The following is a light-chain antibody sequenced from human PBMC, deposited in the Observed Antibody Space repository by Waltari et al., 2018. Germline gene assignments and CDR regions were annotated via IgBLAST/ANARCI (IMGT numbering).Light chain of an antibody. Sequence: QSVLTQPPSVSGAPGQRVTISCTGSGSNIGAGYAVPWYQPLPRAAPKLLIYGSSSRPLGVPDRFFGSTSGTSASLAITGLRAEDEADYYCQSYDTSLSVVFGGGTKLTVL. CDR1: GSNIGAGYA. CDR3: QSYDTSLSVV. J-gene: IGLJ3*02. CDR2: GSS. V-gene: IGLV1-40*01.